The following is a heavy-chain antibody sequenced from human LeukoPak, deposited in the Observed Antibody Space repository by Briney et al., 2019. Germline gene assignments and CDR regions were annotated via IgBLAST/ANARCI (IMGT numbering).Heavy chain of an antibody. Sequence: GGSLRLSCAASGFTFSSYAMSWVRQAPGKGLEWVSAISGSGGSTYYADSVKGRFTISRDNSKNTLYLQMNSLRAEDTAVYYCASGSGYASREPLDFWGQGTLVTVSS. CDR3: ASGSGYASREPLDF. CDR1: GFTFSSYA. V-gene: IGHV3-23*01. J-gene: IGHJ4*02. D-gene: IGHD6-13*01. CDR2: ISGSGGST.